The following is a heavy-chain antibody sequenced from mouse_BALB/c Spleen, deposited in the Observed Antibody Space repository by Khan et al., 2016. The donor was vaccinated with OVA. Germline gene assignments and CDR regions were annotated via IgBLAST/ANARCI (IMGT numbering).Heavy chain of an antibody. J-gene: IGHJ3*01. D-gene: IGHD4-1*01. CDR3: ASHLTGSCAY. V-gene: IGHV5-6*01. CDR1: GFTFSAYG. CDR2: INSDGYNT. Sequence: EVELVESGGDLVRPGGSLKFSCAASGFTFSAYGMSWVRQSPDKRLEWVATINSDGYNTYYPASLKGRSIISRDNAKNTLYLQMRSLKSEDTAMYYCASHLTGSCAYWGQGTLVTVSA.